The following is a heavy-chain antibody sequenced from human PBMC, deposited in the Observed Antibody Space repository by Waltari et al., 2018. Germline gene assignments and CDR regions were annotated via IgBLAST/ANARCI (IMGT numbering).Heavy chain of an antibody. CDR1: GGSISSGGYY. V-gene: IGHV4-31*03. CDR3: ASSYTRGNGYYYYYMDV. D-gene: IGHD1-1*01. J-gene: IGHJ6*03. Sequence: QVQLQESGPGLVKPSQTLSLTCTVSGGSISSGGYYWSWIRQHPGKGLEGIGYIYYSGSTYYNPSLKVRVTISGDTSKNQFSLKLSSVTAADTAVYYCASSYTRGNGYYYYYMDVWGKGTTVTVSS. CDR2: IYYSGST.